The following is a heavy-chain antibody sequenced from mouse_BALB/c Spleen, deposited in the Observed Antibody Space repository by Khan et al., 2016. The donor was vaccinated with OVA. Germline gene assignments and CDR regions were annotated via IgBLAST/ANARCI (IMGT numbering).Heavy chain of an antibody. V-gene: IGHV5-6*01. CDR2: VSTGGSYT. D-gene: IGHD1-1*01. J-gene: IGHJ3*01. CDR1: GFTFSTYG. Sequence: ELALVESGGDLVKPGGSLKLSCAASGFTFSTYGMSWVRPTPDKRLEWVATVSTGGSYTYYPARVKGRFTISRDNAKNTLYLQLSGLKSEDTAMFYWTRLAYYYDSEGLAYWGQGTLVTVSA. CDR3: TRLAYYYDSEGLAY.